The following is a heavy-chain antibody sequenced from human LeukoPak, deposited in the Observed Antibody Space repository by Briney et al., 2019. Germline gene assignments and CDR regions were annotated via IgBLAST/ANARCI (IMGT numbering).Heavy chain of an antibody. CDR2: IYTSGST. CDR3: ARVGCSSTSCYLSEGYYYYYMDV. J-gene: IGHJ6*03. V-gene: IGHV4-61*02. Sequence: SETLSLTCTVSGGSISSSSYYWSWIRQPAGKGLEWIGRIYTSGSTNYNPSLKSRVTMSVDTSKNQFSLKLSSVTAADTAVYYCARVGCSSTSCYLSEGYYYYYMDVWGKGTTVTVSS. D-gene: IGHD2-2*01. CDR1: GGSISSSSYY.